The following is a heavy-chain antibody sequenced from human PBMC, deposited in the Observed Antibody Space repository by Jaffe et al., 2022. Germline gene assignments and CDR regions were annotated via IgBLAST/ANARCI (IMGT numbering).Heavy chain of an antibody. CDR3: TRSDYGDYFDY. CDR2: IYSTGST. D-gene: IGHD4-17*01. CDR1: GGSINSYY. V-gene: IGHV4-59*01. Sequence: QVQLQESGPGLVKPSETLSLTCSVSGGSINSYYWSWIRQPPGKRLEWIGYIYSTGSTNYSPSLKSRVTFSLDASRNQISLKLSSVTAADTAVYYCTRSDYGDYFDYWGQGTLVTVSS. J-gene: IGHJ4*02.